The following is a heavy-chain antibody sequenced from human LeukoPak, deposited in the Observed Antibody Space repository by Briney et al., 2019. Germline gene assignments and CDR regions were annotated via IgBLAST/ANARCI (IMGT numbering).Heavy chain of an antibody. CDR2: ISYHGSNK. Sequence: GGSLRLSCAASGFTFSSYAMHWVRQAPGKGLEWVAVISYHGSNKYYADSVKGRFTISRDNSKNTLYLQMNSLRAEDTTMYYCARGHYYDSSGGPWYFDFWGQGTLVTVSS. J-gene: IGHJ4*02. V-gene: IGHV3-30-3*01. CDR1: GFTFSSYA. CDR3: ARGHYYDSSGGPWYFDF. D-gene: IGHD3-22*01.